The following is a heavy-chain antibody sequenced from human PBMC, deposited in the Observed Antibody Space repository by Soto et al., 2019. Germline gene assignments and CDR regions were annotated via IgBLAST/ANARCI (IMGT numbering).Heavy chain of an antibody. Sequence: ETLSLTCNVSGGCMSSSSYYWGWIRQPPGKGLEWIGSIYYSGSTYYNPSLKSRVTISVDTSKNQFSLKLSSVTAADTAVYYCARSPRIAAAGIRGWFEPWGQGTLVTVSS. CDR2: IYYSGST. CDR1: GGCMSSSSYY. J-gene: IGHJ5*02. V-gene: IGHV4-39*01. D-gene: IGHD6-13*01. CDR3: ARSPRIAAAGIRGWFEP.